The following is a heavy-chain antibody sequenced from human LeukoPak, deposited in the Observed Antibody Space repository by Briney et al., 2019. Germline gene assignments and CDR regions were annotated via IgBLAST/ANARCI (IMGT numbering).Heavy chain of an antibody. CDR1: GGSISSGGYY. D-gene: IGHD6-13*01. CDR2: IYYSGST. V-gene: IGHV4-61*08. J-gene: IGHJ4*02. Sequence: SETLSLTCTVSGGSISSGGYYWSWIRQHPGKGLEWIGYIYYSGSTNYNPSLKSRVTISVDTSKNQFSLKLSSVTAADTAVYYCASGTQQLGFDYWGQGTLVTVSS. CDR3: ASGTQQLGFDY.